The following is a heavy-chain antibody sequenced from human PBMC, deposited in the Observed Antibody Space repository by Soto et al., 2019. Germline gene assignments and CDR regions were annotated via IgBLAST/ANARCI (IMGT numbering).Heavy chain of an antibody. V-gene: IGHV5-51*01. D-gene: IGHD2-15*01. J-gene: IGHJ5*02. CDR2: IYPGDSET. Sequence: GESLKISCKGSGYSFSTYWIVWVRQMPGKGLEWMGIIYPGDSETKYSPSFQGQVTISADKSINTAYLQWISLKASDTAMYYCAKRRGANPDAWFHPCGQGTLVTVSS. CDR1: GYSFSTYW. CDR3: AKRRGANPDAWFHP.